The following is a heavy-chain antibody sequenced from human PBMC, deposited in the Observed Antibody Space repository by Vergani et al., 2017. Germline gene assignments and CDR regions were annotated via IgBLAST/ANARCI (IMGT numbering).Heavy chain of an antibody. CDR1: GFTFSDYY. CDR3: AKDTSSGWYYYYGMDV. Sequence: QVQLVESGGGLVKPGGSLRLSCAASGFTFSDYYMSWIRQAPGKGLEWVSYISSSGSTIYYADSVKGRFTISRDNAKNSLYLQMNSLRAEDTAVYYCAKDTSSGWYYYYGMDVWGQGTTVTVSS. V-gene: IGHV3-11*01. J-gene: IGHJ6*02. D-gene: IGHD6-19*01. CDR2: ISSSGSTI.